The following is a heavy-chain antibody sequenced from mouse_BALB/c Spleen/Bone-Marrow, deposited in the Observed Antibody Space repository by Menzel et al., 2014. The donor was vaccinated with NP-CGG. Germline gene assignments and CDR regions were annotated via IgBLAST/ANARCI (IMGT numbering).Heavy chain of an antibody. CDR3: VTSTYFDV. Sequence: EVMLVESGGGLVQPKGSLKLSCAASGFTFNTYAMNWVRQAPGKGLEWVARIRSKSNNYATYYADSVKDRFTISRDDSQSMLYLQMNNLKTEDTAMYYCVTSTYFDVWGAGTTLTVSS. CDR2: IRSKSNNYAT. J-gene: IGHJ1*01. CDR1: GFTFNTYA. D-gene: IGHD6-1*01. V-gene: IGHV10-1*02.